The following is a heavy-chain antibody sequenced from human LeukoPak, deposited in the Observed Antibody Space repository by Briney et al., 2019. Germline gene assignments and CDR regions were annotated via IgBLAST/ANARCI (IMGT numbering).Heavy chain of an antibody. D-gene: IGHD2-2*01. CDR3: ARAGYQLLSNDAFDI. J-gene: IGHJ3*02. CDR2: IIPIFGTA. V-gene: IGHV1-69*01. Sequence: SVKVSCKASGGTFSSYAISWVRQAPGQGLEWMGWIIPIFGTANYAQKFQGRVTITADESTSTAYMELSSLRSEDTAVYYCARAGYQLLSNDAFDIWGQGTMVTVSS. CDR1: GGTFSSYA.